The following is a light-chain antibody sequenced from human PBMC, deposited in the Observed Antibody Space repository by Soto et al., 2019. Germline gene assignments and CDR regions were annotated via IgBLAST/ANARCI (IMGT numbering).Light chain of an antibody. CDR2: AAS. CDR3: LHHNTYHLT. V-gene: IGKV1-17*01. J-gene: IGKJ1*01. Sequence: DIQMTQSPSSLSASVGDRVTITCRASRGIRNDLGWYQAQPGKAPKRLIYAASSLQSGVPSRFSGSGYGTEFTLTIRSLQPEDFTIYYCLHHNTYHLTFGQGTKVDIK. CDR1: RGIRND.